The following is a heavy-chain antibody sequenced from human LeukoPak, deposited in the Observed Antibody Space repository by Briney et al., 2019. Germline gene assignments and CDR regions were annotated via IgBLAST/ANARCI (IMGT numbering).Heavy chain of an antibody. Sequence: ASVKVSCKASGYTFTGYYMHWVRQAPGQGLEWMGWINPNSGGTSYAQKFQGRVTMTRDTSISTAYMELSRLRSDDTAVYYCAGDVRYCSGGSCFMNAFDIWGQGTMVTVSS. J-gene: IGHJ3*02. CDR3: AGDVRYCSGGSCFMNAFDI. CDR2: INPNSGGT. CDR1: GYTFTGYY. D-gene: IGHD2-15*01. V-gene: IGHV1-2*02.